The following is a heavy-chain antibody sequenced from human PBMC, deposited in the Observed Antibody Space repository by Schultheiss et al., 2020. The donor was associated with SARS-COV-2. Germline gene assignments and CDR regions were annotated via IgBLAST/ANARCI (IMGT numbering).Heavy chain of an antibody. Sequence: ASVKVSCKASGYTFTGYYMHWVRQAPGQGLEWMGWINAGNGNTKYSQKFQGRVTITRDTSASTAYMELSSLRSEDTAVYYCALPGIAITRYYYYYGMDVWGQGTTVTVSS. CDR3: ALPGIAITRYYYYYGMDV. V-gene: IGHV1/OR15-3*02. D-gene: IGHD6-13*01. CDR2: INAGNGNT. CDR1: GYTFTGYY. J-gene: IGHJ6*02.